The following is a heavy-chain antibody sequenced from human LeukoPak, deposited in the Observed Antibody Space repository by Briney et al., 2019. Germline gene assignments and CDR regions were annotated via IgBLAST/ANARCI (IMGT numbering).Heavy chain of an antibody. D-gene: IGHD3-16*01. V-gene: IGHV1-8*03. CDR1: GYTFTNYD. CDR3: LGGESFDY. Sequence: GASVRVSCKASGYTFTNYDINWVRQATGQGLEWMGWMSPNSGNTGYAQKFQGRVTITRNTSISTAYMELSSLRSEDTAVYYCLGGESFDYWGQGTLVTVSS. CDR2: MSPNSGNT. J-gene: IGHJ4*02.